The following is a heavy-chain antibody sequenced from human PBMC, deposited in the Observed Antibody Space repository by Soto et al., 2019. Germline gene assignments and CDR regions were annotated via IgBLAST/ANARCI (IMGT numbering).Heavy chain of an antibody. CDR3: ARAVAVPADFDY. Sequence: QVQLVQSGAEEKKPGASVKVSCKASGYTFTAYAMHWVRQAPGQRLEWMGWINAGNGNTKYSQKFQGRVTITRDTPARAADMGLSSLRSEDTAVYYCARAVAVPADFDYWGQGTLGTVSS. CDR1: GYTFTAYA. CDR2: INAGNGNT. D-gene: IGHD6-19*01. J-gene: IGHJ4*02. V-gene: IGHV1-3*05.